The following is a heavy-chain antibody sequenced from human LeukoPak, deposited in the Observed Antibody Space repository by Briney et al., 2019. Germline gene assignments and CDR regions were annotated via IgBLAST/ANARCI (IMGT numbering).Heavy chain of an antibody. D-gene: IGHD1-26*01. J-gene: IGHJ4*02. V-gene: IGHV4-38-2*02. Sequence: SETLSLTCTVSGFSISSGYYWAWIRQPPGKGLEWIGSVYHTGGTYYNPSLKSRVTISVDTSRNQFSLRLSSVTAADTAVYYCAREEGATQDANWGQGTLVLVSS. CDR1: GFSISSGYY. CDR2: VYHTGGT. CDR3: AREEGATQDAN.